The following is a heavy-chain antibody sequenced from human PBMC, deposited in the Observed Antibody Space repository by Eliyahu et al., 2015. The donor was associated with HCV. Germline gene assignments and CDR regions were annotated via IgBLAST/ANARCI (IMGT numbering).Heavy chain of an antibody. Sequence: QVQLQQWGAGLLKPSETLSLTCAVYGGSFSGYXWSWIRQPPGKGLEWIGEINHSGSTNYNPSLKSRVTISVDTSKNQFSLKLSSVTAADTAVYYCARGPVTITYYYGSGSSWLYWGQGTLVTVSS. J-gene: IGHJ4*02. CDR2: INHSGST. CDR1: GGSFSGYX. V-gene: IGHV4-34*01. CDR3: ARGPVTITYYYGSGSSWLY. D-gene: IGHD3-10*01.